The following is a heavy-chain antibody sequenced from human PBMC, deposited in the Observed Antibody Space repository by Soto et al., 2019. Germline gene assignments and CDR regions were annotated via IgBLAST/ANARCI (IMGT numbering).Heavy chain of an antibody. J-gene: IGHJ6*02. D-gene: IGHD6-13*01. Sequence: SETLSLTCTVSGGSISSYYWSWIRQPPGKGLEWIGYIYYSGSTNYNPSLKSRVTRSVDTSKNQFSLKLSSVTAADTAVYYCARGGLGVAAAGTISSPYGGYGMDVWGQGTTVTVSS. CDR3: ARGGLGVAAAGTISSPYGGYGMDV. CDR1: GGSISSYY. V-gene: IGHV4-59*01. CDR2: IYYSGST.